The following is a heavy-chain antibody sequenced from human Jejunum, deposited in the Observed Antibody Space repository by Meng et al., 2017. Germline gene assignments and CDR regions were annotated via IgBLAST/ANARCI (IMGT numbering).Heavy chain of an antibody. CDR2: IYYSGNT. CDR1: GGSISNYF. CDR3: ARHPHIEATGNYRFDY. Sequence: SETLSLTCTVSGGSISNYFWSWIRQPPGKGLEWIGYIYYSGNTNSNPSLKSRVTISVDTSKNQFSLKLGSVTSADTAVYYCARHPHIEATGNYRFDYWGQGTLVTVSS. J-gene: IGHJ4*02. V-gene: IGHV4-59*01. D-gene: IGHD1-1*01.